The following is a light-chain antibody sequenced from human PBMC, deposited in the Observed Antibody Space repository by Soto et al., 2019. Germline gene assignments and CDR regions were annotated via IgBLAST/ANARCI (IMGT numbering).Light chain of an antibody. CDR3: QQYDTSPVT. CDR1: QDISKS. J-gene: IGKJ2*01. CDR2: GAS. Sequence: MTQSPSSLSASVGDRVTITCRASQDISKSLVWFQQKSGQAPRLLIYGASTRATGIPDRITGSGSGTDFTLTISRLEPEDFAVYYCQQYDTSPVTFGQGTKLEI. V-gene: IGKV3D-15*01.